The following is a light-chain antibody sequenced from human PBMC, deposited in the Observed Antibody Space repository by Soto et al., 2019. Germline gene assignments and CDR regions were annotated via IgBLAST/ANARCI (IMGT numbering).Light chain of an antibody. CDR3: QQYGSSPWT. J-gene: IGKJ1*01. CDR1: QSVSSK. Sequence: EIVMTQSPATLSVSPGERCTLSFRASQSVSSKLAWFQQKPGQAPSLLIYGASSRATGIPDRFSGSGSGTDFTLTISRLEPEDFAVYYCQQYGSSPWTFGQGTKVDIK. V-gene: IGKV3-20*01. CDR2: GAS.